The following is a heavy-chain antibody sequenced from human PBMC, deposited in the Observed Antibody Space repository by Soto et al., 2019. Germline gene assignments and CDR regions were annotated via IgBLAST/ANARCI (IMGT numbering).Heavy chain of an antibody. D-gene: IGHD2-15*01. CDR3: ARVERYCSGGSCRHGRQNDAFDI. V-gene: IGHV4-39*01. CDR1: GGSISSSSYY. Sequence: QLQLQESGPGLVKPSETLSLTCTVSGGSISSSSYYWGWIRQPPGKGLEWIGSIYYSGSTYYNPSLKSRVTISVDTSKNQFSLKLSSVTAADTAVYYCARVERYCSGGSCRHGRQNDAFDIWGQGTMVTVSS. CDR2: IYYSGST. J-gene: IGHJ3*02.